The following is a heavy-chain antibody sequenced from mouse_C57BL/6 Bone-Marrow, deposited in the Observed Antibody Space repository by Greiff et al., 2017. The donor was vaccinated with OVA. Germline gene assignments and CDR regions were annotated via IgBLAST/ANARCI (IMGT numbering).Heavy chain of an antibody. CDR2: ILPGSGST. CDR1: GYTFTGYW. CDR3: ARVVITTVVPHYFDY. D-gene: IGHD1-1*01. J-gene: IGHJ2*01. Sequence: LVESGAELLKPGASVKLSCKATGYTFTGYWIEWVKQRPGHGLEWIGEILPGSGSTNYNEKFKGKATFTADTSSNTAYMQLSSLTTEDSAIYYCARVVITTVVPHYFDYWGQGTTLTVSS. V-gene: IGHV1-9*01.